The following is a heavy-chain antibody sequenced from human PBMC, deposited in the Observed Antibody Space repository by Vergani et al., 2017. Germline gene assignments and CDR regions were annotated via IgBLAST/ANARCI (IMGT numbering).Heavy chain of an antibody. CDR1: GFSFSGYW. D-gene: IGHD5-12*01. J-gene: IGHJ5*01. CDR2: IN. CDR3: VRARCSGPCFMSNWFDS. Sequence: EVQLVESGGGLIHPGGSLRLSCEGSGFSFSGYWMHWVRQSPEKGLVWVSRINKLRGLREGPIHHLRDNAKNTLYLEMNSLRGDDTAIYYCVRARCSGPCFMSNWFDSWGQGTLVTVSS. V-gene: IGHV3-74*01.